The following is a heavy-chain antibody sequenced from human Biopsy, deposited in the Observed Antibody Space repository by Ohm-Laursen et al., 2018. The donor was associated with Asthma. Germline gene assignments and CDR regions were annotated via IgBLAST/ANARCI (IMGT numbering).Heavy chain of an antibody. J-gene: IGHJ2*01. CDR3: ARIKIRIGAGTDRYFDL. CDR2: IDPNSGGT. V-gene: IGHV1-2*06. Sequence: GGSVKASCNASGYPFTDYYVHWVRQAPGQGLEWMGRIDPNSGGTNYAQKFLGRVTMTRDTSVNTAFMALSRLRSDDTAVYYCARIKIRIGAGTDRYFDLWGRGTLVTVSS. D-gene: IGHD3-16*01. CDR1: GYPFTDYY.